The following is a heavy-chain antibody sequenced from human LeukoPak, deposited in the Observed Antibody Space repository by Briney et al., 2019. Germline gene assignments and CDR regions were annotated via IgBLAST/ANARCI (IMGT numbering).Heavy chain of an antibody. CDR2: IYYSGST. V-gene: IGHV4-59*08. J-gene: IGHJ4*02. D-gene: IGHD3-10*01. CDR3: ARQSYGDYFAY. Sequence: SETLSLTCTVSGGSISSFYWNWIRQPPGKGLEWIGHIYYSGSTNYSPSLRSRATISADTSKNQFSPKLTSVTAADTAVYYCARQSYGDYFAYWGQGILVTVSS. CDR1: GGSISSFY.